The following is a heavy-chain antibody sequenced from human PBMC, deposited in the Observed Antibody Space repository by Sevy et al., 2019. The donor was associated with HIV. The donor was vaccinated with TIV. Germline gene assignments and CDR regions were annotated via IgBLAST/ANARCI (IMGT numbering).Heavy chain of an antibody. V-gene: IGHV4-39*01. CDR3: XXXXXXVPEIDS. J-gene: IGHJ4*02. Sequence: SETLSLVCTVSGDSMTSNNYYWGWIRQPPGKGLEWIGSIYYSGSTHYNPSLKSRVTISADTSNNQFSLNLRSVTVAXXXXXXXXXXXXXVPEIDSWGQGTLVTVSS. CDR1: GDSMTSNNYY. CDR2: IYYSGST. D-gene: IGHD2-2*01.